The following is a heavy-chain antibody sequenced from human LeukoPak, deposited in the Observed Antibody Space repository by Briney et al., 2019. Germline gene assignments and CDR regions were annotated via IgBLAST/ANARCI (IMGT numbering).Heavy chain of an antibody. CDR3: ARTFRYYDTASVFDP. V-gene: IGHV1-2*06. CDR2: INPKSGVT. D-gene: IGHD3-9*01. CDR1: GYTFTGHP. J-gene: IGHJ5*02. Sequence: ASVKVSCKASGYTFTGHPMHWVRQAPGQGLEWMGRINPKSGVTKYAQKFQGRVTVTRDTPIGTVYMELSSLRSEDTAVYYCARTFRYYDTASVFDPWGQGTLVTVSS.